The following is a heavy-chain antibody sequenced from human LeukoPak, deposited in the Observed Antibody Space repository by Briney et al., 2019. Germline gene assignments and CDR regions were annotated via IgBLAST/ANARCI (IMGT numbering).Heavy chain of an antibody. CDR3: ARDEYYDSSGRLGY. CDR2: INWNGGST. Sequence: PGGSLRLSCAASGFTFDDYGMSWVRQAPGKGLEWVSGINWNGGSTGYADSVKGRFTISRDNAKNSLYLQMNSLRAEDTALYYCARDEYYDSSGRLGYWGQGTLVTVSS. D-gene: IGHD3-22*01. V-gene: IGHV3-20*04. J-gene: IGHJ4*02. CDR1: GFTFDDYG.